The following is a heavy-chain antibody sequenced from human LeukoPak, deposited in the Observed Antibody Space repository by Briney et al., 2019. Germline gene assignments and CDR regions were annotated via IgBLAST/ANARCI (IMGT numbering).Heavy chain of an antibody. Sequence: KHGESLKISCKGSGYSFTSYWIGWVRQMPGKGLEWMGIIYPGDSDTRYSPSFQGQVTISADKSISTAYLQWSSLKASDTAMYCCARWDVGITFGGVIEGFPWGQGTLVTVSS. D-gene: IGHD3-16*02. CDR3: ARWDVGITFGGVIEGFP. J-gene: IGHJ5*02. CDR2: IYPGDSDT. CDR1: GYSFTSYW. V-gene: IGHV5-51*01.